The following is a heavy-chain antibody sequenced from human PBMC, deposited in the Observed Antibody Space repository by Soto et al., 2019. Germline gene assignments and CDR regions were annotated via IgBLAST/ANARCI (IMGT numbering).Heavy chain of an antibody. Sequence: QVQLVESGGDLVKPGGSLRLSCAASGFTFSDYYMSWIRQAPGKGLEWVSSITSSGSTTYYTDSVKGRFTISRDNAKNSLYLQMNSLRDEDTAVYYCARERYSYGPYYFDYWGQGTLVTVSS. CDR2: ITSSGSTT. CDR3: ARERYSYGPYYFDY. J-gene: IGHJ4*02. CDR1: GFTFSDYY. D-gene: IGHD5-18*01. V-gene: IGHV3-11*01.